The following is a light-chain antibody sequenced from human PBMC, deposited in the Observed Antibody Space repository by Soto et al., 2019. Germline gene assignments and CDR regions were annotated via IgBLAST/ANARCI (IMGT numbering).Light chain of an antibody. CDR1: QSVSSSY. Sequence: EIVLTQSPGTLSLSPGERATLSCRASQSVSSSYLAWYQQKPGQPPRLLIYATSSRATGIPDRFSGSGSGTEFTLTISRLEPEDFAVYYCQQYDNSLYTFGQGTKLEIK. CDR3: QQYDNSLYT. V-gene: IGKV3-20*01. CDR2: ATS. J-gene: IGKJ2*01.